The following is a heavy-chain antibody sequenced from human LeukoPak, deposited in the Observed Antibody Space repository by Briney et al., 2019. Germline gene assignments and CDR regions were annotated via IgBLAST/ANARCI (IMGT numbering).Heavy chain of an antibody. CDR2: VGGSGVKT. CDR1: GSTFSNYA. CDR3: AKRGDCSGTCTYDY. D-gene: IGHD2-2*01. V-gene: IGHV3-23*01. Sequence: GGSLRLSCAASGSTFSNYAIHWVRQAPGKGLEWVSIVGGSGVKTYYADSVKGRFTISRDNSKNTVYLQMSSLRAEDTAVYYCAKRGDCSGTCTYDYWGQGTLVTVSS. J-gene: IGHJ4*02.